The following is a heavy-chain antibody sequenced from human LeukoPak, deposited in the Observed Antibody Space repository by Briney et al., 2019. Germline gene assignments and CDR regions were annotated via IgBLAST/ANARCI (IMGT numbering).Heavy chain of an antibody. V-gene: IGHV3-48*04. CDR3: ARGWTAMVPTTIDY. J-gene: IGHJ4*02. CDR1: GFTFSNYW. D-gene: IGHD5-18*01. CDR2: ISSSGSTI. Sequence: PGGSLRLSCAASGFTFSNYWMSWVRQAPGKGLEWVSYISSSGSTIYYADSVKGRFTISRDNAKNSLYLQMNSLRAEDTAVYYCARGWTAMVPTTIDYRGQGTLVTVSS.